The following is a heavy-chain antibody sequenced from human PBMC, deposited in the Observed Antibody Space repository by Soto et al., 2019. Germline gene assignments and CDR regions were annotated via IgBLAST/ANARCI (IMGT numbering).Heavy chain of an antibody. V-gene: IGHV3-30*18. CDR2: ISYDGSNK. D-gene: IGHD3-22*01. Sequence: PGGSLRLSCAASGFTFSSYGMHWVRQAPGKGLEWVAVISYDGSNKYYADSVKGRFTISRDNSKNTLYLQMNSLRAEDTAVYHCAKEGVSPYYYDSSGYYCFGYRGQGTLVTVSS. J-gene: IGHJ4*02. CDR1: GFTFSSYG. CDR3: AKEGVSPYYYDSSGYYCFGY.